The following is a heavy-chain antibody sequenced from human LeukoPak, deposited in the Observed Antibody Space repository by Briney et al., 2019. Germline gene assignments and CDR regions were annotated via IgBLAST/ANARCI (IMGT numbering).Heavy chain of an antibody. CDR3: AKGTYYYDSSGYYYPAPNFDY. CDR1: GFTFSSYA. D-gene: IGHD3-22*01. CDR2: ISGSGGST. Sequence: PGGSLRLSCAASGFTFSSYAMSWVRQAPGKGLEWVSAISGSGGSTYYADSVKGRFTISRDNSKNTLYLQMNSLRAEDTALYYCAKGTYYYDSSGYYYPAPNFDYWGQGTLVTVSS. V-gene: IGHV3-23*01. J-gene: IGHJ4*02.